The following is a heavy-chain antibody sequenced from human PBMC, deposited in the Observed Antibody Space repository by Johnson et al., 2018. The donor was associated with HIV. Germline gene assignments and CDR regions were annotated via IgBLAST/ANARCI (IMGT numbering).Heavy chain of an antibody. CDR1: GFIFSSYG. CDR2: ISYDGRSE. CDR3: AREDRFDLVDAFDL. Sequence: VQLVESGGGVVQPGRSLRLSCAASGFIFSSYGMHWVRQAPGKGLQWVAVISYDGRSEFYADSVKGRFSISKDSSQNMVFLQMNSLRPDDTAVYYCAREDRFDLVDAFDLWGQGTMVIVSS. J-gene: IGHJ3*01. V-gene: IGHV3-30*03. D-gene: IGHD3-9*01.